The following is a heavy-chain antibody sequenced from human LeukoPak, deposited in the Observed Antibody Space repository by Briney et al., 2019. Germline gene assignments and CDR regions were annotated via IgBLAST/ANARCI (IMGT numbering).Heavy chain of an antibody. CDR2: THYSGST. Sequence: PSETLSLTCTVSGGSISGYYWSWVRQAPGKRLEWIGYTHYSGSTNYNPPLRSRVTISVDTSKNQFSLRLSSVTAADTAVYYCARLGYCSGSHCLDDYWGQGALVTVSS. CDR1: GGSISGYY. V-gene: IGHV4-59*01. D-gene: IGHD2-15*01. J-gene: IGHJ4*02. CDR3: ARLGYCSGSHCLDDY.